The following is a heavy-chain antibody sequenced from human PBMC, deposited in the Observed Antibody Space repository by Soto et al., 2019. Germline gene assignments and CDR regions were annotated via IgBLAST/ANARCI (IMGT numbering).Heavy chain of an antibody. CDR2: MYYSGST. D-gene: IGHD5-12*01. J-gene: IGHJ6*02. CDR1: GGSISSGAYY. Sequence: QGQLQESGPGLVEPSQTLSLTCTVSGGSISSGAYYWSWIRQHPGKGLEWIGYMYYSGSTFYNPSLESRVTMSVDTSKNQLSLKLSSVTAADTAVYYCASIGGATRTRTGPPSLYYNDGMDVWGQGTTVTVSS. V-gene: IGHV4-31*03. CDR3: ASIGGATRTRTGPPSLYYNDGMDV.